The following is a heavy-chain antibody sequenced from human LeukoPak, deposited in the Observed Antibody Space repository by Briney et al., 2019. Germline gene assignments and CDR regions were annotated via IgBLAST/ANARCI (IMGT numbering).Heavy chain of an antibody. CDR1: GGSISSSSYY. CDR2: IYYSGSA. V-gene: IGHV4-39*07. Sequence: SETLSLTCTVSGGSISSSSYYWGWIRQPPGKGLEWIGSIYYSGSAYYNPSLKSRVTISVDTSKNQFSLKLSSVTAADTAVYYCARVKKDSSGWSIPLYYYYYYMDVWGKGTTVTVSS. J-gene: IGHJ6*03. D-gene: IGHD6-19*01. CDR3: ARVKKDSSGWSIPLYYYYYYMDV.